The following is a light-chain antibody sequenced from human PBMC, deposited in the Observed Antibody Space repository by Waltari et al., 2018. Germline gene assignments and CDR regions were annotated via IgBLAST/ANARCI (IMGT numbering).Light chain of an antibody. V-gene: IGKV3-15*01. CDR2: GAS. CDR3: HQYNKWPFT. CDR1: QSVNSN. Sequence: LSCRASQSVNSNLAWYQQKPGQAPRLLIYGASTRATDIPARISGSGSGTEFTLTISSLQSEDFAVYYCHQYNKWPFTFGPGTKVDIK. J-gene: IGKJ3*01.